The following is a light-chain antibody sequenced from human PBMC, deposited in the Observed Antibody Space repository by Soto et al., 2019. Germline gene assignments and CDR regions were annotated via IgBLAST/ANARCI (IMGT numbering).Light chain of an antibody. Sequence: AIQLTQSPSSLSASVGDRVTIACRASQGISSALAWYQQIPGKAPKLLIYDASRLHSGVPSRFSGSGSGTDFTLTISSLQPEDFATYYCQQFSLYPITFGPGTEVDVK. CDR3: QQFSLYPIT. J-gene: IGKJ3*01. CDR2: DAS. V-gene: IGKV1-13*02. CDR1: QGISSA.